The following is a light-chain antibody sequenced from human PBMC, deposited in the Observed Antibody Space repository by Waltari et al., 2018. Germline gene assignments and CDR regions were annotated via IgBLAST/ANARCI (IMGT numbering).Light chain of an antibody. CDR2: DVS. V-gene: IGLV2-14*03. J-gene: IGLJ2*01. CDR3: SSFTGSSFVL. CDR1: SIDGGDYNF. Sequence: QSALTQPASVSGSPGQSITISCTGTSIDGGDYNFVSWYQHHPGKAPKLIIYDVSDRPSGVSNRFSGSKSGNTASLTISGLQAEDEAMYYCSSFTGSSFVLFGGGTMLTVL.